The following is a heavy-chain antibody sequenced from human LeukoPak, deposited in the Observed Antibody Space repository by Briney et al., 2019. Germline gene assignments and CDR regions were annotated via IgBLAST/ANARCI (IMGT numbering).Heavy chain of an antibody. V-gene: IGHV3-48*01. CDR1: GFTLRSYS. CDR3: ARDVEQWLVRVYYFDY. J-gene: IGHJ4*02. Sequence: GGSLRLSSATSGFTLRSYSMNWGRQALGKGLERGSYISGGSTTIYYADSVKGRFTISRDNAKNSLYLQMNSLRAEDTAVYYCARDVEQWLVRVYYFDYWGQGTLVTVSS. CDR2: ISGGSTTI. D-gene: IGHD6-19*01.